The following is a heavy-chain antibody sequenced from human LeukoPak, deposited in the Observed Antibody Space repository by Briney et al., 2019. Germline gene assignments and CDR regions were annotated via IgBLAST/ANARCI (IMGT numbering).Heavy chain of an antibody. CDR1: GFSFTSSA. J-gene: IGHJ4*02. V-gene: IGHV3-23*01. Sequence: GGSLRLSCAASGFSFTSSAMGWVRQAPGKGLEWVSAISGSGGSTYYADSVKGRFTISRDNSKNTLYLQMNSLRAEDTAVYYCAKERDSSSWPGGYWGQGTLVTVSS. D-gene: IGHD6-13*01. CDR2: ISGSGGST. CDR3: AKERDSSSWPGGY.